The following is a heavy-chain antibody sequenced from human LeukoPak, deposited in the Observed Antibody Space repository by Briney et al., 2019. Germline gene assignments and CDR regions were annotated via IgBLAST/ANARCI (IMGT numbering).Heavy chain of an antibody. V-gene: IGHV3-30*18. J-gene: IGHJ3*02. CDR2: ISYDGSDK. Sequence: GGSLRLSCAASGFTFSNYGMHWVRQAPGKGLEWVAIISYDGSDKYYADSVKGRFTISRDNSKNTLYLQMNSLRAEDTAVYYCAKDFGEAAFDIWGQGTMVTVSS. D-gene: IGHD3-10*01. CDR3: AKDFGEAAFDI. CDR1: GFTFSNYG.